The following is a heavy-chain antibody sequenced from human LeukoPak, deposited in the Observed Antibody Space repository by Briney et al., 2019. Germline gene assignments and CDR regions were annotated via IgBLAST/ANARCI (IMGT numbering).Heavy chain of an antibody. D-gene: IGHD1-26*01. V-gene: IGHV1-18*01. CDR3: ARGGTSGTYGLDY. J-gene: IGHJ4*02. CDR1: GYTFPGSD. CDR2: ISSDNGNT. Sequence: ASVKVSCKASGYTFPGSDVSWVRQAPGQGLEWMGWISSDNGNTNYAQKLQGRVTLTTDTATSTAYMELRSLRSDDTAVYYCARGGTSGTYGLDYWGQGTLVTVSS.